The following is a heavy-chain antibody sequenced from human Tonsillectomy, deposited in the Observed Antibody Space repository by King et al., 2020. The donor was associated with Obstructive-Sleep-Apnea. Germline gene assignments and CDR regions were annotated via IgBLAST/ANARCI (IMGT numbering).Heavy chain of an antibody. V-gene: IGHV1-8*01. Sequence: QLVQSGAEVKKPGASVKVSCQASGYTFSSAEIHWVRQAPGQGLEWMGWMNTNSGNTAYVQNFQGRVTMTRNPSISTAYLELNNLRSADTAVYFCARGSSRSFDIWGQGTLVTVSS. CDR3: ARGSSRSFDI. CDR1: GYTFSSAE. J-gene: IGHJ4*02. D-gene: IGHD6-13*01. CDR2: MNTNSGNT.